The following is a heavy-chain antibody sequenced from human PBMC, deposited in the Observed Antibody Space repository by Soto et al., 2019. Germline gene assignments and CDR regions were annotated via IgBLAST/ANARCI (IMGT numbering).Heavy chain of an antibody. D-gene: IGHD3-3*01. J-gene: IGHJ4*02. Sequence: QLQLQESGSGLVKPSQTLSLTCAVSGGSISSGGYSWSWIRQPPGKGLEWIGYIYHSGSTYYNPSLKSRVTISVDRSKNQFSLKLSSVTAADTAVYYCASSPLYYDFWSGSYTTHDYWGQGTLVTVSS. CDR2: IYHSGST. CDR3: ASSPLYYDFWSGSYTTHDY. CDR1: GGSISSGGYS. V-gene: IGHV4-30-2*01.